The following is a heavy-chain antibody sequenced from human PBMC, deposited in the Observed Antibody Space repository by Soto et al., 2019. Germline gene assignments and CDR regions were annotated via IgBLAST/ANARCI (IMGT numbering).Heavy chain of an antibody. CDR2: ISGSGGST. Sequence: GGSLRLSCAASGITFSSYAMSWVRQAPGKGLEWVSAISGSGGSTYYADSVKGRFTISRDNSKNTLYLQTNSLRAEDTAVYYCAKGGLYDYVWGSYRPRSNWFDPWGQGTLVTVSS. CDR3: AKGGLYDYVWGSYRPRSNWFDP. D-gene: IGHD3-16*02. J-gene: IGHJ5*02. CDR1: GITFSSYA. V-gene: IGHV3-23*01.